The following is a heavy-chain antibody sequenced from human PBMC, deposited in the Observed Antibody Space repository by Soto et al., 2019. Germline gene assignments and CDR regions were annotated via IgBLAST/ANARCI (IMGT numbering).Heavy chain of an antibody. V-gene: IGHV3-30*18. D-gene: IGHD6-13*01. J-gene: IGHJ6*02. Sequence: PGGSLRISCAASGFTFSNAWMSWVRQAPGKGLEWVAVISYDGSNKYYADSVKGRFTISRDNSKNTLYLQMNSLRAEDTAVYYCAKDLAYSSSWYNYYYGMDVWGQGTTVTVSS. CDR3: AKDLAYSSSWYNYYYGMDV. CDR1: GFTFSNAW. CDR2: ISYDGSNK.